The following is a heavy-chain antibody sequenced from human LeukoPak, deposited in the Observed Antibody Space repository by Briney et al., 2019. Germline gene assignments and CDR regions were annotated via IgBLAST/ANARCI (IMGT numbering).Heavy chain of an antibody. Sequence: GGSLRLSCAASGFTVSSNYMNWVRQAPGKGLEWVSSISSSSSYIYYADSVKGRFTISRDNAKNSLYLQMNSLRAEDTAVYYCARDEAYFDYWGQGTLVTVSS. CDR1: GFTVSSNY. CDR2: ISSSSSYI. J-gene: IGHJ4*02. CDR3: ARDEAYFDY. V-gene: IGHV3-21*01.